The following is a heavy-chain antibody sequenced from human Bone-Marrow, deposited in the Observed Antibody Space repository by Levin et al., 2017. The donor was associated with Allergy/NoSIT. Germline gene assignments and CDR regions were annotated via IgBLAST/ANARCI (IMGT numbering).Heavy chain of an antibody. J-gene: IGHJ6*03. CDR1: GFTFNNFG. D-gene: IGHD3-10*01. Sequence: GGSLRLSCAASGFTFNNFGMNWVRQAPGKGLEWVSYISSRSSTIYYADSVKGRFTISRDNAKNSLYLQMNSLRAEDTAVYYCARAAKHGSVTMVRGHIYNYYYMDVWGKGTTVTVSS. CDR2: ISSRSSTI. V-gene: IGHV3-48*01. CDR3: ARAAKHGSVTMVRGHIYNYYYMDV.